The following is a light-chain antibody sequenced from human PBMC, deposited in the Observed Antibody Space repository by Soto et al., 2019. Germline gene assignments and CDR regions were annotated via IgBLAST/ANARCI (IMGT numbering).Light chain of an antibody. CDR1: QSINNW. Sequence: DIQMTQSPSTLSASVGDRVTITCRASQSINNWLAWYQQKPGKAPKLLIYDGFSLESGVPFRFSGSGFGTEFTLTISSLQPDDSATYYCQQYKRYSLTFGGGTKVEIK. CDR3: QQYKRYSLT. J-gene: IGKJ4*01. V-gene: IGKV1-5*01. CDR2: DGF.